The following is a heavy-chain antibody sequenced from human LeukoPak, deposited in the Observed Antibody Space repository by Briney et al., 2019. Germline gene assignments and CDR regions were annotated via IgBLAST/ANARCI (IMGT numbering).Heavy chain of an antibody. J-gene: IGHJ6*03. V-gene: IGHV4-34*01. CDR2: INDSGGT. Sequence: SETLSFTCAVDGGSSSGCYGSGIQQPPGKGLEWSGEINDSGGTNYNPSFQSRVTISVDTSKNQFSLKLSSVTAADTAVYYCARRRYYGSGSYSYYYYMDVWGKGTTVTISS. CDR1: GGSSSGCY. D-gene: IGHD3-10*01. CDR3: ARRRYYGSGSYSYYYYMDV.